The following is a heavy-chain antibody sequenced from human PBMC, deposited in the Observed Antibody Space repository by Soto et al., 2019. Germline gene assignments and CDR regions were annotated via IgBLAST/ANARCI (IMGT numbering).Heavy chain of an antibody. CDR1: GGSISGYY. CDR2: IYYNGST. D-gene: IGHD3-16*01. J-gene: IGHJ4*02. Sequence: SETLSLTCTVSGGSISGYYWGWIRQPPGKGLEWIGYIYYNGSTNSNPSLKSRVAIPVDTSRSQFSLKLNSVSAADTAVYYCARAYSDYASDYWGQGTLVTVSS. CDR3: ARAYSDYASDY. V-gene: IGHV4-59*13.